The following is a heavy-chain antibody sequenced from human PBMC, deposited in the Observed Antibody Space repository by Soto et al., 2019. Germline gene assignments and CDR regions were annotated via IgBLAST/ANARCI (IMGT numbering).Heavy chain of an antibody. Sequence: QVQLVQSGAEEKKPGASVKVSCKASGYTFTSYAMNWVRQAPGQRLEWMGWINAGNGNTKYSQKFQGRVTITRDTSESTAYMELSSVRSEDTAVYYCARGGTEDIVVLTAARIGPYCYGMDVWGQGTTVTVSS. J-gene: IGHJ6*02. CDR3: ARGGTEDIVVLTAARIGPYCYGMDV. V-gene: IGHV1-3*05. D-gene: IGHD2-2*01. CDR2: INAGNGNT. CDR1: GYTFTSYA.